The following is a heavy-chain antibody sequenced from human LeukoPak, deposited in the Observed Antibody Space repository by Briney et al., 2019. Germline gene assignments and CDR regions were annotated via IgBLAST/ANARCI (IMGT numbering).Heavy chain of an antibody. J-gene: IGHJ3*02. CDR2: ISYDGSNK. CDR1: GFTFSGYA. CDR3: AKLGAVAGTGDAFDI. D-gene: IGHD6-19*01. Sequence: GGSLRLSCAASGFTFSGYAMHWVRQAPGKGLEWVAVISYDGSNKYYADSVKGRFTISRDNSKNTLYLQMNSLRAEDTAVYYCAKLGAVAGTGDAFDIWGQGTMVTVSS. V-gene: IGHV3-30*18.